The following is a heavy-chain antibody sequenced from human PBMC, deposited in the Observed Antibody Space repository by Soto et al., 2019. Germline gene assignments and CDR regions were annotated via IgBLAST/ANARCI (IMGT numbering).Heavy chain of an antibody. CDR1: GGSISSYY. CDR3: ARDRAAAGTEYDY. CDR2: IYYSGST. V-gene: IGHV4-59*01. Sequence: QVQLQESGPGLVKPSETLSLTCTVSGGSISSYYWSWIRQPPGKGLECIGYIYYSGSTNYNPSLKSRVSISVDTSKNQFSQKLSSVTAADTAVYYCARDRAAAGTEYDYWGQGTLVTVSS. D-gene: IGHD6-13*01. J-gene: IGHJ4*02.